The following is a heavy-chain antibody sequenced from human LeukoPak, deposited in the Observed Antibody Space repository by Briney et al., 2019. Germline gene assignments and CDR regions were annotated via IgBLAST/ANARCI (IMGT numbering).Heavy chain of an antibody. V-gene: IGHV4-39*01. J-gene: IGHJ6*03. CDR1: GGSISSSSYY. CDR3: ARVIVATISGFYYYYYMDV. D-gene: IGHD5-12*01. Sequence: PSETLSLTCTVSGGSISSSSYYWGWIRQPPGKGLEWIGSIYYSGSTYYNPSLKSRVTISVDTSKNQFSLKLSSVTAADTAVYYCARVIVATISGFYYYYYMDVWGKGTTVTVSS. CDR2: IYYSGST.